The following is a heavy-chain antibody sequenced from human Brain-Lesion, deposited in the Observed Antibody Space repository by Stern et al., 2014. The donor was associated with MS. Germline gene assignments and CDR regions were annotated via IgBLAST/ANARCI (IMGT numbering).Heavy chain of an antibody. CDR3: AREDCGGDCAPNY. Sequence: MQLVESGGGVVQPGRSLRLSCAASGFTFISYGIHWVRQDPGKGLEWVTVIWFDGNTKYYADSVKGRFTISRDNSKNTVYLHMDSLRADDTAVYYCAREDCGGDCAPNYWGRGTLVTVSS. CDR2: IWFDGNTK. CDR1: GFTFISYG. V-gene: IGHV3-33*01. D-gene: IGHD2-21*02. J-gene: IGHJ4*02.